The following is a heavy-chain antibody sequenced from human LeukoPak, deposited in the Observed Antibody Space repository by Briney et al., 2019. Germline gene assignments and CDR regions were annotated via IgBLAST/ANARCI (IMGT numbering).Heavy chain of an antibody. Sequence: SETLSLTCNVSGGSISSGPYYWTWIRQHPGKGLEWLGYIHISGTTYYSTSLKSRLTISLDTSKNQFSLKLSSVTAADTAVYYCARHASCSSTSCQGGFDYWGQGTLVTVSS. V-gene: IGHV4-31*03. CDR1: GGSISSGPYY. J-gene: IGHJ4*02. CDR3: ARHASCSSTSCQGGFDY. D-gene: IGHD2-2*01. CDR2: IHISGTT.